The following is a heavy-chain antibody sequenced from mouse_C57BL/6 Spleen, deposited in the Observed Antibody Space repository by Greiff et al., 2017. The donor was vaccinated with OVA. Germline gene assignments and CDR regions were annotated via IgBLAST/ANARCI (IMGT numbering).Heavy chain of an antibody. J-gene: IGHJ3*01. V-gene: IGHV1-42*01. Sequence: VQLKESGPELVKPGASVKISCKASGYSFTGYYMNWVKQSPEKSLEWIGDINPSTGGTTYNQKFKAKATLTVDQSSSTAYLQLKSRTLEDSAVYYCARRPGRLRSAYWGQGTLVTVSA. CDR2: INPSTGGT. CDR3: ARRPGRLRSAY. D-gene: IGHD1-1*01. CDR1: GYSFTGYY.